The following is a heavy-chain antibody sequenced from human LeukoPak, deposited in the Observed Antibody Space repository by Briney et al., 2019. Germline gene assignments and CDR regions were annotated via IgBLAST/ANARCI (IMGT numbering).Heavy chain of an antibody. CDR2: IKQDGSEK. D-gene: IGHD1-26*01. Sequence: GGSLRLSCAASGFTFSSYWMTWVRQAPGKGLEWVGNIKQDGSEKNYVDSAKGRFTISRDNAKISLYLQMNSLRAEDTAVYYCVRVLGGAGGYWGQGTLVAVSS. CDR1: GFTFSSYW. J-gene: IGHJ4*02. V-gene: IGHV3-7*03. CDR3: VRVLGGAGGY.